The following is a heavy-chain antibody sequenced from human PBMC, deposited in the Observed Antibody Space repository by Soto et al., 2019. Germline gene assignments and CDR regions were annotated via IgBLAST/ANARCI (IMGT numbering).Heavy chain of an antibody. J-gene: IGHJ6*02. CDR3: ARGPYSNYGMDV. V-gene: IGHV4-30-4*01. D-gene: IGHD4-4*01. CDR1: GGSISSGDYY. CDR2: IYYSGST. Sequence: TSETLSLTCTVSGGSISSGDYYWSWIRQPPGKGLEWIGYIYYSGSTYYNPSLKSRVTISVDTSKNQFSLKLSSVTAADTAVYYCARGPYSNYGMDVWGQGTTVTVSS.